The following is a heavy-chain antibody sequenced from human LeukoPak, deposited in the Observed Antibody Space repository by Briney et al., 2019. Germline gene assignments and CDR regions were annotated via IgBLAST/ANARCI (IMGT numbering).Heavy chain of an antibody. J-gene: IGHJ5*02. CDR2: IYYSGST. Sequence: PSETLSLTCTVSGGSISSGDYYWSWIRQPPGKGLEWIGYIYYSGSTYYNPSLKSRVTISVDTSKNQFSLKPSSVTAADTAVYYCARAPPGYCSGGSCYEGEDNWFDPWGQGTLVTVSS. D-gene: IGHD2-15*01. CDR3: ARAPPGYCSGGSCYEGEDNWFDP. CDR1: GGSISSGDYY. V-gene: IGHV4-30-4*01.